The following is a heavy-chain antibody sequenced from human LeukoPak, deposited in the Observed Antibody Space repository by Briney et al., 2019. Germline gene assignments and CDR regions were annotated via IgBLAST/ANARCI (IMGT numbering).Heavy chain of an antibody. D-gene: IGHD3-16*01. CDR3: ARGVVSGRFGDYYYYMDV. CDR1: GGSFSGHY. V-gene: IGHV4-34*01. CDR2: VNDRGST. J-gene: IGHJ6*03. Sequence: SETLSLTCAVYGGSFSGHYWTWIRQPPRKGLQWIGEVNDRGSTNYNPSLKSRLTISEDKSKKQFSLRLPSVTAADTAVYYCARGVVSGRFGDYYYYMDVWGKGTTVTVSS.